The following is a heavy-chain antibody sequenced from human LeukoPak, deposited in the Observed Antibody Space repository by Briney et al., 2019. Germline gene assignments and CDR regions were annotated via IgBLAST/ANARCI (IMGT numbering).Heavy chain of an antibody. CDR1: GGSISSSSYY. Sequence: PSETLSLTCTVSGGSISSSSYYWGWILQPPGKGLEWIGSIYYSGSTYYNPSLKSRVTISVDTSKNQFSLKLSSVTAADTAVYYCARVTYYYGSGSYGYYYYYMDVWGKGTTVTVSS. CDR2: IYYSGST. D-gene: IGHD3-10*01. J-gene: IGHJ6*03. CDR3: ARVTYYYGSGSYGYYYYYMDV. V-gene: IGHV4-39*01.